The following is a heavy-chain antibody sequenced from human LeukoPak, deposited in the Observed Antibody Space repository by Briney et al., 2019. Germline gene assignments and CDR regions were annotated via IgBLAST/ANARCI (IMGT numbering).Heavy chain of an antibody. CDR3: ARNSNNYYYYMDV. CDR2: IRYDGSNK. J-gene: IGHJ6*03. Sequence: PGGSLRLSCAASGFTFSSYVMHWVRQAPGKGLEWVAFIRYDGSNKYYADSVKGRFTISRDNSKNTLYLQMNSLRAEDTAVYYCARNSNNYYYYMDVWGKGTTVTISS. CDR1: GFTFSSYV. D-gene: IGHD1-7*01. V-gene: IGHV3-30*02.